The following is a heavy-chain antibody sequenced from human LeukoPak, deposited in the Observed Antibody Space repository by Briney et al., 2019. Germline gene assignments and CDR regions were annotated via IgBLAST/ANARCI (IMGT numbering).Heavy chain of an antibody. V-gene: IGHV1-2*02. CDR2: INPKSGGT. CDR1: GYTFTDFY. CDR3: ARSLDYDILTGYLGGWFDP. D-gene: IGHD3-9*01. J-gene: IGHJ5*02. Sequence: ASVKVSCKASGYTFTDFYMHWVRQAPGQGLEWMGWINPKSGGTKYAQKFQGRVTMIRDKSISTAYMELSRLRSDDTAVYYCARSLDYDILTGYLGGWFDPWGQGTLVTVSS.